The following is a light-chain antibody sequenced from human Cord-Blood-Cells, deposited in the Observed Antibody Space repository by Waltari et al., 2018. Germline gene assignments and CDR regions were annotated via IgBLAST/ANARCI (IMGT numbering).Light chain of an antibody. CDR1: SLRSYY. J-gene: IGLJ2*01. CDR2: GKN. Sequence: SSELTQDPAVSVALGQTVRITCQGDSLRSYYASGYQHKPGQAPVPVIYGKNNRPSGIPDRFSGSSSGNTASLTITGAQAEDEADYYCNSRDSSGNHVVFGGGTKLTVL. CDR3: NSRDSSGNHVV. V-gene: IGLV3-19*01.